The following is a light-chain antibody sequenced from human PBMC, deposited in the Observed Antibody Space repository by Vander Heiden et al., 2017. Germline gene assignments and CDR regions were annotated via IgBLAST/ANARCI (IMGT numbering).Light chain of an antibody. Sequence: DIQMTQSPSSLSASVRDRVTITCRASQSITSYLNWFQQKPGKAPKLLIYATSNLQSGVPSRFSGSGSGTDFTLTISSLQPEDFATYYCQQSDSAPWTFGQGTKVEIK. CDR3: QQSDSAPWT. CDR1: QSITSY. J-gene: IGKJ1*01. V-gene: IGKV1-39*01. CDR2: ATS.